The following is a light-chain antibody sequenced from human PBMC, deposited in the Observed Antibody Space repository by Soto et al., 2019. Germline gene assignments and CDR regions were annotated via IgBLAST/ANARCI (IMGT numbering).Light chain of an antibody. Sequence: EVVLTQSPATLSLSPGERATLSCRANQSVSANYLAWYQQKPGQAPRLLIYGASSRATGIPDRFSGSGAGTDFPLTISRLEPEDFAVFYCHQYGRSPFTFGPGTKVDIK. CDR3: HQYGRSPFT. V-gene: IGKV3-20*01. J-gene: IGKJ3*01. CDR1: QSVSANY. CDR2: GAS.